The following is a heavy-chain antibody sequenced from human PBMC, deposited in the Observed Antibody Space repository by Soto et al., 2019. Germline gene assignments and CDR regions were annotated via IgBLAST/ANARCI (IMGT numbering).Heavy chain of an antibody. CDR2: ISSSSSYI. V-gene: IGHV3-21*01. CDR1: GFTFSSYS. D-gene: IGHD5-12*01. Sequence: EVQLVESGGGLVKPGGSLRLSCAASGFTFSSYSMNWVRQAPGKGLEWVSSISSSSSYIYYADSVKGRFTISRDNAKNSLYLQMNSLIDEGTAVYYTASRRRGGYDNQDYWGQVTLVTVSS. J-gene: IGHJ4*02. CDR3: ASRRRGGYDNQDY.